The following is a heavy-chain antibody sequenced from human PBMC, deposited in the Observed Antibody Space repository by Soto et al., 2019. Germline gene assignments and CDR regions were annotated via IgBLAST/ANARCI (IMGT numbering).Heavy chain of an antibody. CDR2: FRSGVIT. V-gene: IGHV3-66*01. Sequence: PGGSLRLSCAASGFSVSTNYMSWVRQAPGKGLEWVSVFRSGVITYYTDSVEGRFTISRDTSMNTVYLQMNSLRAEDTAVYYCAKGVPGIAVAGTGYFQHWGQGTLVTVSS. J-gene: IGHJ1*01. CDR1: GFSVSTNY. CDR3: AKGVPGIAVAGTGYFQH. D-gene: IGHD6-19*01.